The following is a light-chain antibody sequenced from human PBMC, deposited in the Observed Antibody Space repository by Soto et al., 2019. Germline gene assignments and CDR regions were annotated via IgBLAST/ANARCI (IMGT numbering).Light chain of an antibody. Sequence: QSVLTQPPSASGTPGQTVTISCSGSRSNIGSNTVNWYLQLPGSAPKLLIYSNNQRPSGVPDRFSGSKSGTSATLAISGLQSEDEADYYCAAWDDSLNGFYVFGTGTKLTVL. V-gene: IGLV1-44*01. CDR3: AAWDDSLNGFYV. CDR1: RSNIGSNT. J-gene: IGLJ1*01. CDR2: SNN.